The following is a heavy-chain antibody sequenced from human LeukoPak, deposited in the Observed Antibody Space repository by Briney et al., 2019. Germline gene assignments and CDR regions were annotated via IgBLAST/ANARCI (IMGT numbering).Heavy chain of an antibody. J-gene: IGHJ3*02. CDR3: ASGVVLLWFGDPMGAFDI. CDR2: ISSSSSYI. D-gene: IGHD3-10*01. CDR1: GFTFNSYS. Sequence: PGGSLRLSCAASGFTFNSYSMNWVRQAPGKGLEWVSSISSSSSYIYYADSVKGRFTISRDNAKNSLYLQMNSLRAEDTAVYYCASGVVLLWFGDPMGAFDIWGQGTMVTVSS. V-gene: IGHV3-21*01.